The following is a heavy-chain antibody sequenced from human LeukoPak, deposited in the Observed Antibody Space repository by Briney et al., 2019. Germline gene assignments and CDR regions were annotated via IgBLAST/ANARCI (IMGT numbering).Heavy chain of an antibody. D-gene: IGHD2-2*01. CDR2: ISGSGGTT. Sequence: PGGSLRLTCAASGFSFSSYAMSWVRQAPGKGLEWVSAISGSGGTTYYADSVKGRFTISRDNSKNTLYLQMNSLRAEDTAEYYCAKVAGYQPYYGMDVWGQETTVTVSS. CDR3: AKVAGYQPYYGMDV. V-gene: IGHV3-23*01. CDR1: GFSFSSYA. J-gene: IGHJ6*02.